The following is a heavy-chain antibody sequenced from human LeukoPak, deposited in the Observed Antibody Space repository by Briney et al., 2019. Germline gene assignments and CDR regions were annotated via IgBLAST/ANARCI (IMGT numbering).Heavy chain of an antibody. Sequence: GGSLRLSCAASGFTFSSYAMSWVRQAPGKGLEWVSAISGSGGSTYYADSVKGRFTISRDNSKNTLYLQMNSLRAEDTAVYYCAKTLTNYDILTGYYPRAFDYWGQGTLVTVSP. D-gene: IGHD3-9*01. CDR2: ISGSGGST. V-gene: IGHV3-23*01. CDR3: AKTLTNYDILTGYYPRAFDY. J-gene: IGHJ4*02. CDR1: GFTFSSYA.